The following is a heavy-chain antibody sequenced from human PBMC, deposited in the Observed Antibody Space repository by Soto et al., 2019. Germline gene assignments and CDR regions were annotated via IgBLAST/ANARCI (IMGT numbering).Heavy chain of an antibody. D-gene: IGHD2-8*01. V-gene: IGHV3-23*01. Sequence: GGSLRLSCVASRFSFSSYEMSWVRQAAGKGLEWVSRVSLTGDRTNYAGSVKGRFTVSGDNFKNTLYLEMDSLRPEDTAIYYCARGGGYCTPTSCAIDSWGRGTPVTVSS. J-gene: IGHJ4*02. CDR3: ARGGGYCTPTSCAIDS. CDR1: RFSFSSYE. CDR2: VSLTGDRT.